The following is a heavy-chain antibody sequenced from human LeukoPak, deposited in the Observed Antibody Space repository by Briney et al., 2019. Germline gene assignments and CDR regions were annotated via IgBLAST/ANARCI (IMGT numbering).Heavy chain of an antibody. CDR2: IYGGGST. CDR3: ARDSRPRGGSGLYHNFDY. J-gene: IGHJ4*02. CDR1: GLSVSSNL. V-gene: IGHV3-53*01. D-gene: IGHD6-19*01. Sequence: PGGSLRLSCAATGLSVSSNLMSWVRQAPGKGLEWVSVIYGGGSTYYADSVKGRFTISRDSAKESLYLQMDSLRGEDTAMYYCARDSRPRGGSGLYHNFDYWGQGTLVTVSS.